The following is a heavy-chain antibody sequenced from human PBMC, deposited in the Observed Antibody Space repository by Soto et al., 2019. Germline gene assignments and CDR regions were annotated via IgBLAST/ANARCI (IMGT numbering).Heavy chain of an antibody. V-gene: IGHV1-69*13. D-gene: IGHD4-17*01. J-gene: IGHJ6*02. CDR2: IIPIFGTA. CDR1: GGTFSSYA. CDR3: ARDSAVTENYYYYYGMDV. Sequence: ASVKVSCKASGGTFSSYAISWVRQAPGQGLEWMGGIIPIFGTANYAQKFQGRVTITADESTSPAYMELSSLRSEDTAVYYCARDSAVTENYYYYYGMDVWGQGTTVTVSS.